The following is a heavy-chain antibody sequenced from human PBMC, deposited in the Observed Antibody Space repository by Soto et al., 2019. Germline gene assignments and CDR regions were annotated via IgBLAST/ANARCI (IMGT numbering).Heavy chain of an antibody. CDR3: ARRTYYYDSSGYYYYYYYDMDV. CDR1: GGSFSGYY. Sequence: PSETLSLTCAVYGGSFSGYYWSWIRQPPGKGLEWIGEIKHSGSTNYNPSLKSRVTISVDTSKDQFSLKLSSVTAADTAVYYCARRTYYYDSSGYYYYYYYDMDVWGQGTTVTVSS. D-gene: IGHD3-22*01. J-gene: IGHJ6*02. V-gene: IGHV4-34*01. CDR2: IKHSGST.